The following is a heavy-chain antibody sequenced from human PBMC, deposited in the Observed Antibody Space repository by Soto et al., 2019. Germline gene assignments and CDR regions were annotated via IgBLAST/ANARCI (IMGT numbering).Heavy chain of an antibody. V-gene: IGHV1-69*01. CDR2: IIPIFGTA. D-gene: IGHD1-26*01. Sequence: QVQLVQSGAEVKKPGSSVKVSCKASGGTFSSYSINWVRQAPGQGLEWMGEIIPIFGTANYAQKFQGRVTITADESTSTAYMELRSLRSEYTAVYYCARAGGRHSGGIDDWGQGTLVTVSS. CDR1: GGTFSSYS. J-gene: IGHJ4*02. CDR3: ARAGGRHSGGIDD.